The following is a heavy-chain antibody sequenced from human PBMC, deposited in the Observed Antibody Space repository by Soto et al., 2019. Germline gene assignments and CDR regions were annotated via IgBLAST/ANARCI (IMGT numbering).Heavy chain of an antibody. CDR2: IYTSGST. CDR3: ARDHLSRGYNWFDP. D-gene: IGHD3-10*01. J-gene: IGHJ5*02. CDR1: GGSISSYY. Sequence: SETLSLTCTVSGGSISSYYWSWIRQPAGKGLEWIGRIYTSGSTNYNPSLKSRVTMSVDTSKNQFSLKLSSVTAADTAVYYCARDHLSRGYNWFDPWGQGTLVTVSS. V-gene: IGHV4-4*07.